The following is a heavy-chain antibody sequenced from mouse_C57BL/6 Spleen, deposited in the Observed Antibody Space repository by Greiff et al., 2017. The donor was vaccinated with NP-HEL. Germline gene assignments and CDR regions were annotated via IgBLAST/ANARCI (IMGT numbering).Heavy chain of an antibody. D-gene: IGHD1-1*01. Sequence: VKLMESGAELARPGASVKMSCKASGYTFTSYTMHWVKQRPGQGLEWIGYINPSSGYTKYNQKFKDKATLTADKSSSTAYMQLSSLTSEDSAVYYCARAVVGFDYWGQGTTLTVSS. V-gene: IGHV1-4*01. J-gene: IGHJ2*01. CDR2: INPSSGYT. CDR1: GYTFTSYT. CDR3: ARAVVGFDY.